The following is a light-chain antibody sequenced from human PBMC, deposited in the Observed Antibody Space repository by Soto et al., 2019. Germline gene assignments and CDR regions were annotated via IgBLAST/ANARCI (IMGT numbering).Light chain of an antibody. J-gene: IGKJ2*01. CDR3: QQRSNWPRT. CDR1: QSVSSY. Sequence: EIVLTQSPATLSLSPGERATLSCRASQSVSSYLAWYQQKPGQAPRLLIYDASNRATGIPARFSGSGSGTDFTLTSSSLEPADFAVYYCQQRSNWPRTFGQGTKLEIK. V-gene: IGKV3-11*01. CDR2: DAS.